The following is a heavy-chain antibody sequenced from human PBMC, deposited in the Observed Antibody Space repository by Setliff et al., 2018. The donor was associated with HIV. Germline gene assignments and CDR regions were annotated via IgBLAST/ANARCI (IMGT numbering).Heavy chain of an antibody. J-gene: IGHJ4*02. CDR1: GGSISSSSYY. Sequence: GTLSPTGDVYGGSISSSSYYWGWIRQPPGKGLEWVGNIYYSGSTYYNPSLKSRVAISMDTAMNQFSLKPSSVTAPDKTVYYCARGGGAAAGPFDYWGQGALVTVSS. V-gene: IGHV4-39*01. CDR3: ARGGGAAAGPFDY. CDR2: IYYSGST. D-gene: IGHD6-25*01.